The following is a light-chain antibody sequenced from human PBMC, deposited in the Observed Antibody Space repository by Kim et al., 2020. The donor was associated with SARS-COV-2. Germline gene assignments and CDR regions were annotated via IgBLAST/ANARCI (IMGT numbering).Light chain of an antibody. CDR2: DVN. CDR3: CSYTDSGTLV. J-gene: IGLJ1*01. CDR1: SSDVGGYDY. V-gene: IGLV2-14*03. Sequence: QSALTQPASVSGSPGQSITISCTGTSSDVGGYDYVSWSQQHPGKAPKLMIYDVNNRPSGISNRFSGSKSGNTASLTISGLQAEDEADYYCSYTDSGTLVFGTGTKVTVL.